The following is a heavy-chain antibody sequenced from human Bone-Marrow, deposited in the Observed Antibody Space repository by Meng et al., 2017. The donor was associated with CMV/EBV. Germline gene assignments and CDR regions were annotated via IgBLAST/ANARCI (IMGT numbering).Heavy chain of an antibody. CDR2: IYHSGST. D-gene: IGHD3-3*01. J-gene: IGHJ4*02. Sequence: GSLRLSCTVSGYSISSGYYWGWIRQPPGKGLEWIGSIYHSGSTYYNPSLKSRVTISVDTSKNQFSLKLSSVTAADTAVYYCARASGGRVTIFGVVILPNYFDYWGQGTLVTVSS. CDR1: GYSISSGYY. V-gene: IGHV4-38-2*02. CDR3: ARASGGRVTIFGVVILPNYFDY.